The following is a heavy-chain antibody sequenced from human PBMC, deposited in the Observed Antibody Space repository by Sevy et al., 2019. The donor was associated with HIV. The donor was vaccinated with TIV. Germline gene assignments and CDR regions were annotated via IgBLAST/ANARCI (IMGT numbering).Heavy chain of an antibody. J-gene: IGHJ4*02. CDR1: GFTFKNYV. V-gene: IGHV3-23*01. Sequence: GGSLRLSCAASGFTFKNYVMIWVRQAPGKGLEWVSTVSGSGVGTDYADSVKGRFTISRDNFKNTLYLQMNSLRGEDTAVYYCATGYFSFQSLDQWGQGILVTVSS. CDR2: VSGSGVGT. D-gene: IGHD1-1*01. CDR3: ATGYFSFQSLDQ.